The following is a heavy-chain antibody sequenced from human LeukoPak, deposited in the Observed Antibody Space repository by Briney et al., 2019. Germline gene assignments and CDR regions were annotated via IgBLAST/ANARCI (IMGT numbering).Heavy chain of an antibody. V-gene: IGHV4-39*07. Sequence: PSETLSLTCTVSGGSISSSSYYWGWIRQPPGKGLEWIGEINHSGSTNYNPSLKSRVTISVDTSKNQFSLKLSSVTAADTAVYYCARGRYYVYWGQGTLVTVSS. CDR1: GGSISSSSYY. J-gene: IGHJ4*02. CDR2: INHSGST. CDR3: ARGRYYVY. D-gene: IGHD3-10*02.